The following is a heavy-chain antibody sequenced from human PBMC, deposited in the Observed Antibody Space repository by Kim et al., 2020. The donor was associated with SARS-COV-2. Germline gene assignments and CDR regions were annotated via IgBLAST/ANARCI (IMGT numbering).Heavy chain of an antibody. CDR3: TTDQNYYDSSGTDY. V-gene: IGHV3-15*01. D-gene: IGHD3-22*01. J-gene: IGHJ4*02. CDR2: IKSKTDGGTT. CDR1: GFTFSNAW. Sequence: GGSLRLSCAASGFTFSNAWMSWVRQAPGKGLEWVGRIKSKTDGGTTDYAAPVKGRFTISRDDSKNTLYLQMNSLKTEDTAVYYCTTDQNYYDSSGTDYWGQGTLVTVPS.